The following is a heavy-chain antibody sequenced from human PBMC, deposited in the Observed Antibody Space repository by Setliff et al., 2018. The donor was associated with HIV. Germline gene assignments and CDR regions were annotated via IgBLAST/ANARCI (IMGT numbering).Heavy chain of an antibody. J-gene: IGHJ4*02. V-gene: IGHV4-31*03. D-gene: IGHD3-10*01. CDR3: ARAPFYYGSGSYQTFDY. CDR2: IYYTGST. Sequence: PSETLSLTCTVSGGSISSGDYYWSWIRQHPRKGLVWIGYIYYTGSTYYNPSLKSRVTISVDTSKNQFSLKLSSVTAADTAVYYCARAPFYYGSGSYQTFDYWGQGTLVTVSS. CDR1: GGSISSGDYY.